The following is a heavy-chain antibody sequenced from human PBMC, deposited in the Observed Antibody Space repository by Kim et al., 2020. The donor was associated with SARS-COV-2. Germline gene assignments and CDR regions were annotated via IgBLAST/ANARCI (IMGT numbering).Heavy chain of an antibody. J-gene: IGHJ4*02. Sequence: PAFQGKVTISADKSISTAYLQWSSLKASDTAMYYCARLPGYYDSSGYFDYWGQGTLVTVSS. V-gene: IGHV5-51*01. CDR3: ARLPGYYDSSGYFDY. D-gene: IGHD3-22*01.